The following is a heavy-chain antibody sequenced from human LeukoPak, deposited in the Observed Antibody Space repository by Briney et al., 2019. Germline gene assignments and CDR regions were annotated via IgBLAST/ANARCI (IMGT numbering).Heavy chain of an antibody. CDR2: IIPILGIA. J-gene: IGHJ4*02. Sequence: GASVKVSCKASGGTFSSYAISWVRQAPGQGLEWVGRIIPILGIANYAQKFQGRVTITADKSTSTAYMELSSLRSEDTAVYYCAREGANYSYGLDYWGQGTLVTVSS. CDR1: GGTFSSYA. V-gene: IGHV1-69*04. CDR3: AREGANYSYGLDY. D-gene: IGHD5-18*01.